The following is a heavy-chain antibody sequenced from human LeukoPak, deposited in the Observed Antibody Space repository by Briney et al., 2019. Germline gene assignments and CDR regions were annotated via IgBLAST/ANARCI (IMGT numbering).Heavy chain of an antibody. CDR2: IYPSGST. D-gene: IGHD6-19*01. J-gene: IGHJ4*02. Sequence: SETLSLTCTVSGGSVSSYYWTWIRQAAGKGLEWIVRIYPSGSTNYSPSLRSRVTLSVDTSKNHVSLNLTSVTAADTAVYYCAREADRSGWRTLEYWGQGTLVTVSS. CDR3: AREADRSGWRTLEY. CDR1: GGSVSSYY. V-gene: IGHV4-4*07.